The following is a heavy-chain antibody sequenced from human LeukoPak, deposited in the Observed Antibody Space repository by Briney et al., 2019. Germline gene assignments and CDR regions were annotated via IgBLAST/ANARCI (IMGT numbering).Heavy chain of an antibody. CDR1: GFTVSSNK. D-gene: IGHD6-19*01. CDR3: ARVASDSSGWYHFDY. CDR2: IYGGGST. J-gene: IGHJ4*02. V-gene: IGHV3-53*01. Sequence: PGGSLRLSCAASGFTVSSNKMGWGRDAPGKGLGWGSVIYGGGSTNYGDSVKGRFTISRDNSKNTLYLQMNSLRTEDTAVYYCARVASDSSGWYHFDYWGQGTLVTVSS.